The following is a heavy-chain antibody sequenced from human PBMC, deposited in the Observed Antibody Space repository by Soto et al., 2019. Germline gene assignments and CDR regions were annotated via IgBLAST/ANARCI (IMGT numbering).Heavy chain of an antibody. D-gene: IGHD6-19*01. CDR3: ARVRWTVAGPGHFDY. CDR2: IYYSGST. CDR1: GGSISRYY. V-gene: IGHV4-59*01. Sequence: SETLSLTCTVSGGSISRYYWSWILQPPGKGLEWIGYIYYSGSTNYNPSLKSRVTISVDTSKNQFSLKLSSVTAADTAVYYCARVRWTVAGPGHFDYWGQGTLVTVSS. J-gene: IGHJ4*02.